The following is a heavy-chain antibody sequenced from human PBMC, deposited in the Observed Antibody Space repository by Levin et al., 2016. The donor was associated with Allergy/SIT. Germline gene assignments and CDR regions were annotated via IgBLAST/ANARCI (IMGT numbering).Heavy chain of an antibody. V-gene: IGHV3-53*01. J-gene: IGHJ3*02. Sequence: LSLTCAASGFTVSSNYMSWVRQAPGKGLEWVSVIYSGGSTYYADSVKGRFTISRDNSKNTLYLQMNSLRAEDTAVYYCARGVVVISGGDAFDIWGQGTMVTVSS. D-gene: IGHD3-22*01. CDR2: IYSGGST. CDR3: ARGVVVISGGDAFDI. CDR1: GFTVSSNY.